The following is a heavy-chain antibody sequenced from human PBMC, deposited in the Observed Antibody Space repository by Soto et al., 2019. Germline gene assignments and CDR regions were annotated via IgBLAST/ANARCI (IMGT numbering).Heavy chain of an antibody. J-gene: IGHJ4*02. V-gene: IGHV3-30*03. D-gene: IGHD6-6*01. Sequence: QPGGSLILSCAASGFTFSSYAMHWARQAPGKGLEWVTVISIRGGDEYYAESVRGRFTISRDDSKNTLYLQMDSLRVEDTAVYYCARGTIVARQHLDYWGQGTLVTVSS. CDR3: ARGTIVARQHLDY. CDR1: GFTFSSYA. CDR2: ISIRGGDE.